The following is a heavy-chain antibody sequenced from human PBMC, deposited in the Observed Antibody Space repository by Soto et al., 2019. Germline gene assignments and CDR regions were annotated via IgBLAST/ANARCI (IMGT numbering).Heavy chain of an antibody. V-gene: IGHV4-59*08. CDR1: GGYISSYY. CDR3: ARCDGDCPN. CDR2: IYYSGST. Sequence: SETLSLTCTVSGGYISSYYWSWIRQPPGKGLEWIGYIYYSGSTNYNPSLKSRVTISVDTSKNQFSLKLSSVTAADTAVYYCARCDGDCPNWGQGTLVTVSS. J-gene: IGHJ4*02. D-gene: IGHD2-21*02.